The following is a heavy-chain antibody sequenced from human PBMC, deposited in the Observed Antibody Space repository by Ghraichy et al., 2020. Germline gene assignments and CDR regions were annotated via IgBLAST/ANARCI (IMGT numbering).Heavy chain of an antibody. Sequence: SETLSLTCTVSGGSISSGGYYWSWIRQHPGKGLEWIGYIYYSGSTYYNPSLKSRVTISVDTSKNQFSLKLSSVTAADTAVYYCARAPEGDYYYYGMDVWGQGTTVTVSS. V-gene: IGHV4-31*03. CDR2: IYYSGST. J-gene: IGHJ6*02. CDR1: GGSISSGGYY. D-gene: IGHD1-14*01. CDR3: ARAPEGDYYYYGMDV.